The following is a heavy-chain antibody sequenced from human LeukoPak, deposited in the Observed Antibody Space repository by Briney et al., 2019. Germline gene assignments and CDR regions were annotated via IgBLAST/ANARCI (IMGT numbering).Heavy chain of an antibody. V-gene: IGHV4-34*01. J-gene: IGHJ4*02. Sequence: KASETLSLTCAVYGGSFSGYYWSWIRQPPGKRLEWLGEINHSGSTNYNPSLKSRVTISVDTSKNQFSLKLSSVTAAVTAVYYFWRASSYYDSSGYSGPLYYFHYWGQGTLVTVSS. CDR1: GGSFSGYY. CDR2: INHSGST. D-gene: IGHD3-22*01. CDR3: WRASSYYDSSGYSGPLYYFHY.